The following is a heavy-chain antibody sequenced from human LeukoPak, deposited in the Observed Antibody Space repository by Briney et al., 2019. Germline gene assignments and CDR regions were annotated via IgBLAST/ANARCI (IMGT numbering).Heavy chain of an antibody. J-gene: IGHJ4*02. V-gene: IGHV1-46*01. Sequence: ASVKVSCKASGYTFTSNYIHWVRQAPGQGLEWMGMIYPRDGSASYAQKSQGRVTVTRATSTSTVHMELSGLRSEDAAVYYCARDQEGFDYWGQGTLVTVSS. CDR3: ARDQEGFDY. CDR2: IYPRDGSA. CDR1: GYTFTSNY.